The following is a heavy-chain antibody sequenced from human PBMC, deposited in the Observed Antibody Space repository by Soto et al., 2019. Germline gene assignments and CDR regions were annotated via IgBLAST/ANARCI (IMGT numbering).Heavy chain of an antibody. Sequence: XGSLRLSCAASGFTFSSYAMSWVRQAPGKGLEWVSAISGSGGSTYYADSVKGRFTISRDNSKNTLYLQMNSLRAEDTAVYYCAKGYSVYCSGGSCYLDAFDIWGQGTMVTVSS. CDR3: AKGYSVYCSGGSCYLDAFDI. CDR1: GFTFSSYA. D-gene: IGHD2-15*01. V-gene: IGHV3-23*01. J-gene: IGHJ3*02. CDR2: ISGSGGST.